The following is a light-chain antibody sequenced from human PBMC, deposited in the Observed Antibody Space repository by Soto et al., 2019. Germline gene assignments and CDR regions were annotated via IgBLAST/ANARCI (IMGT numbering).Light chain of an antibody. CDR1: SSDVGSYNL. V-gene: IGLV2-23*02. Sequence: QSVLTQPPSVSGSPGQSVTISCTGTSSDVGSYNLVSWYQQHPGKAPKLMIYEVTKRPSGVSDRFSGSKSGNTASLTISGLQAEDEADYYCCSHAPGSTFVFGGGTKVTVL. CDR3: CSHAPGSTFV. CDR2: EVT. J-gene: IGLJ3*02.